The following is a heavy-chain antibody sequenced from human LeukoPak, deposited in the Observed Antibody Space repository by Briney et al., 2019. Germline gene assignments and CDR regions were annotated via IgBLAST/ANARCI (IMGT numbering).Heavy chain of an antibody. CDR2: ISYSGST. Sequence: SETLSLTCTVSGGSVSSGSYYWSWIRQPPGKGLEWIGYISYSGSTNYNPSLKSRLTMSVDRSKNKFSLKLSSVNAADPAVYYCXTXRLXRGYSYGFDYWGQGTLVTVSS. J-gene: IGHJ4*02. V-gene: IGHV4-61*01. CDR3: XTXRLXRGYSYGFDY. CDR1: GGSVSSGSYY. D-gene: IGHD5-18*01.